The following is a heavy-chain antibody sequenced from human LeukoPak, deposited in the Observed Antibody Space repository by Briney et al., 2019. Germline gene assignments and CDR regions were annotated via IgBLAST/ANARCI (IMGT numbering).Heavy chain of an antibody. CDR1: GFIFTGYA. J-gene: IGHJ6*02. V-gene: IGHV3-23*01. CDR3: ARRGYSTYGMDV. Sequence: GGSLRLSCQASGFIFTGYAMSWVRQAPGKGLEWVSSINNGAGATFFADSVKGRFTISRDDSRGMVYLQMNSLTAEDTAVYYCARRGYSTYGMDVWGQGTTVTVSS. D-gene: IGHD5-18*01. CDR2: INNGAGAT.